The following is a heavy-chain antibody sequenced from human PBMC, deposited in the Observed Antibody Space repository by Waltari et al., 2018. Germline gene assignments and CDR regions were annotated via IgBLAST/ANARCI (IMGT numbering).Heavy chain of an antibody. Sequence: EVQLVDSGGGLVQPGGSLRLSCASSGFTLSSFWMNWVRQTPGKGLECVAGIKQDGSEQYYADSVKGRFTISRDNAKNSLYLQMNSLRAEDTAVYYCATSGWYCFDYWGQGTLVTVSS. J-gene: IGHJ4*02. CDR3: ATSGWYCFDY. V-gene: IGHV3-7*01. CDR2: IKQDGSEQ. D-gene: IGHD6-19*01. CDR1: GFTLSSFW.